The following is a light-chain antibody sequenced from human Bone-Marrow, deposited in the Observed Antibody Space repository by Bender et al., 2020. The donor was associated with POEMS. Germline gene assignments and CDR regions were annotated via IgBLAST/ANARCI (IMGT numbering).Light chain of an antibody. CDR1: SSDVGYYNF. J-gene: IGLJ2*01. V-gene: IGLV2-14*02. Sequence: QFALTQPASVAGSPGQSITISCTGSSSDVGYYNFVSWYQQHPGKAPKLIIYEATKRPSGVSYRFSGSKSANTASLTISGLQAEDEADYYCSSYAGSNSVVFGGGTKLTVL. CDR3: SSYAGSNSVV. CDR2: EAT.